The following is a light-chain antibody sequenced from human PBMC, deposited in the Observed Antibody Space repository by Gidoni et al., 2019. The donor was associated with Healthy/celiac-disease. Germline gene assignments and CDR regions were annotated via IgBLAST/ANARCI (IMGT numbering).Light chain of an antibody. J-gene: IGKJ3*01. V-gene: IGKV3-11*01. CDR2: DAS. CDR3: QHRSNCGVT. CDR1: QIVSRY. Sequence: DIVLTQSPASRSLSPGERATLSCRASQIVSRYLAWYQQKPGHAPRLLHYDASNRATGIPALFSGSWARTYFTLTISRQDHEDLAVYYCQHRSNCGVTFGHGTKVDIK.